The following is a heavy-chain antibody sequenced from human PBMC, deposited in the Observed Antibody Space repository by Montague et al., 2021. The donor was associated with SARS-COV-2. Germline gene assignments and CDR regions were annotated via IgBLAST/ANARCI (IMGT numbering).Heavy chain of an antibody. D-gene: IGHD3-3*01. V-gene: IGHV4-39*01. CDR2: MYYSGST. J-gene: IGHJ4*02. Sequence: SETLSLTCTVSGDSISSTSYYWGWIRQPPGKGLEWIGIMYYSGSTYYNPSLKSRVTISVDTSKNQFSLKLSSVTAADTAVYYCATRPSSITSCVVGQGYYLDDWGQGTLVTVSS. CDR1: GDSISSTSYY. CDR3: ATRPSSITSCVVGQGYYLDD.